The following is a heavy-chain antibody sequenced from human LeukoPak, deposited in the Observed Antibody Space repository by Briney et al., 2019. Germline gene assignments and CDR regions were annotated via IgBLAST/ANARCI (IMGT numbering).Heavy chain of an antibody. D-gene: IGHD6-13*01. Sequence: GGSLRLPCAASGFTFSNAWMNWVRQAPGKGLEWVGRIKSKTDGGTTDYAAPVKGRFTISRDDSKNTLYLQMNSLKTEDTAVYYCTTEWGIAAAGTYDFDYWGQGTLVTVSS. CDR1: GFTFSNAW. CDR2: IKSKTDGGTT. CDR3: TTEWGIAAAGTYDFDY. V-gene: IGHV3-15*07. J-gene: IGHJ4*02.